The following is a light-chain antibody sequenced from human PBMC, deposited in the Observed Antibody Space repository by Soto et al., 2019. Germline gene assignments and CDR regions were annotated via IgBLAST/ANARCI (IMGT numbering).Light chain of an antibody. CDR3: QQLNSYLT. CDR2: AAS. CDR1: QTISSW. J-gene: IGKJ5*01. Sequence: IQMTQSPSTLSGSVGDRVTITCRASQTISSWLAWYQQKPGKAPELLIYAASTLQSGVPSRFSGSGSGTDFSLTISSLQPEDFATYYCQQLNSYLTFGQGTRLEIK. V-gene: IGKV1-5*01.